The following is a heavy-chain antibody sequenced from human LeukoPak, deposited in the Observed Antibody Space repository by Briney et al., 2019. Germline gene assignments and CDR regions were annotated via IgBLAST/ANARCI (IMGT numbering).Heavy chain of an antibody. D-gene: IGHD3-3*01. J-gene: IGHJ4*02. CDR2: ILHSGST. V-gene: IGHV4-38-2*02. CDR3: ARDSITMFGESFDY. Sequence: ALSLTPTFSGYSIISGYYWAWIRQPPGKGLECIGGILHSGSTNYNPSPKSRGTISVDTSENQFSLKLCSMSAPATALYNCARDSITMFGESFDYWGQGTLVTVSS. CDR1: GYSIISGYY.